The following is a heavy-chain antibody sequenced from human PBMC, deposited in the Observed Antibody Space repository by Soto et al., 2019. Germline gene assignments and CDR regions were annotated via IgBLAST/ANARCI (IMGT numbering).Heavy chain of an antibody. CDR2: ISGSGGST. D-gene: IGHD1-26*01. CDR1: GFTFSSYA. Sequence: EVQLLESGGGLVQPGGSLRLSCAASGFTFSSYAMSWVRQAPGKGLEWVSAISGSGGSTYYADSVKGRFTISIDNSKNTLYLQMNSLRAEDTAVYYCAKFQVGATTPGAGYWGQGTLVTVSS. J-gene: IGHJ4*02. V-gene: IGHV3-23*01. CDR3: AKFQVGATTPGAGY.